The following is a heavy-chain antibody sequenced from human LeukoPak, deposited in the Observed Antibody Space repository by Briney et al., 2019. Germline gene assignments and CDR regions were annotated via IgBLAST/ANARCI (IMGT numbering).Heavy chain of an antibody. Sequence: GGSLRLSCAASGFTFSTYAMHWVRQAPGKGLECVAIISYDGSKKYYEDYVEGRFTISRDNSKNTLYLQMNSLRAEDTGVYYCARDRCYYESSGPPGYWGQGTLVTVSS. V-gene: IGHV3-30*04. CDR1: GFTFSTYA. J-gene: IGHJ4*02. CDR3: ARDRCYYESSGPPGY. D-gene: IGHD3-22*01. CDR2: ISYDGSKK.